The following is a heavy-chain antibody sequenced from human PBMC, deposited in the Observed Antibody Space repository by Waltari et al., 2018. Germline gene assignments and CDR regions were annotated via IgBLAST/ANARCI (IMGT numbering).Heavy chain of an antibody. CDR3: ASTYSSGYYYYYYGMDV. J-gene: IGHJ6*02. Sequence: QVQLQESGPGLVKPSETLSLTCTVSGGSISSYYWSWIRQPPGKGLEWIGYISYSGSTNHNPSLKSRVTISVDTSKNQFSLKLSSVTAADTAVYYCASTYSSGYYYYYYGMDVWGQGTTVTVSS. D-gene: IGHD3-22*01. CDR1: GGSISSYY. CDR2: ISYSGST. V-gene: IGHV4-59*01.